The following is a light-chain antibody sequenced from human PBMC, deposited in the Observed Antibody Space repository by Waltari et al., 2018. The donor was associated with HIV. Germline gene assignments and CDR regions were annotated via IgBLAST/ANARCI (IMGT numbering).Light chain of an antibody. Sequence: IVLTQSPLSLPVIPGEPASLSCRSSQSLLHSSGFNYLDWYLQKPGQSPQLLIYLGSHRASGVSDRFSGGGPGTHFTLNLTRVEAEDVGVYFCMQSLQLPLTFGGGTKV. CDR3: MQSLQLPLT. J-gene: IGKJ4*01. CDR1: QSLLHSSGFNY. CDR2: LGS. V-gene: IGKV2-28*01.